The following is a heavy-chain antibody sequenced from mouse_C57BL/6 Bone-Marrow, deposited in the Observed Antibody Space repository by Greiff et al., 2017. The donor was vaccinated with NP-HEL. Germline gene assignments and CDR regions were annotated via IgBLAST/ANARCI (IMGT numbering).Heavy chain of an antibody. CDR2: IYPGSGNT. Sequence: QVQLQQSGPELVKPGASVKISCKASGYSFTSYYIHWVQQRPGQGLEWIGWIYPGSGNTKYNEKFKGKATLTADTSSSTAYMQLSSLTSEDSAVYYCARGGGTVPFDYWGQGTTLTVSS. CDR1: GYSFTSYY. V-gene: IGHV1-66*01. CDR3: ARGGGTVPFDY. J-gene: IGHJ2*01. D-gene: IGHD4-1*01.